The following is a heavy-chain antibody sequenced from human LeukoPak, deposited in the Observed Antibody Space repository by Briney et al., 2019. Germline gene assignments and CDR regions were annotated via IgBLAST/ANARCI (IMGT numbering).Heavy chain of an antibody. CDR1: GGPISISSYY. J-gene: IGHJ3*02. D-gene: IGHD3-22*01. CDR2: IYYSRST. V-gene: IGHV4-39*07. CDR3: ASTTMIVTRGDAFDI. Sequence: SQTLSLTCTVFGGPISISSYYWGWIRQPPGKGLEWIGSIYYSRSTYYNPSLKSRVTISVDTSKNQFSLKLSSVTAADTAVYYCASTTMIVTRGDAFDIWGQGTMVTVSS.